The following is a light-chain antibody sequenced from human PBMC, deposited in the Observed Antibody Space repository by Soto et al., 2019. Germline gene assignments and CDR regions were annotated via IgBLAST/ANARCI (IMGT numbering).Light chain of an antibody. CDR2: DAS. CDR1: QDISNH. Sequence: DIQLTQSPSSLSASVGDRVTITCQASQDISNHLNWYQQKPGKAPNLLIYDASDLETGVPSRFTGSGSGTDFTLTIISLQPEDYATYFCQQSYSMPYAFGPGTKVEIK. J-gene: IGKJ2*01. V-gene: IGKV1-39*01. CDR3: QQSYSMPYA.